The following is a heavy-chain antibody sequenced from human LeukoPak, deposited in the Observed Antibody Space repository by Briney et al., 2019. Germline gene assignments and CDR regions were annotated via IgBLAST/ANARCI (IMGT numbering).Heavy chain of an antibody. CDR2: ISWNSGSI. V-gene: IGHV3-9*01. CDR3: AKDPDYDILTGYYFDY. Sequence: PGRSLRLSCAASGFTFDDYAMHWVRQAPGKGLEWVSGISWNSGSIGYADSVKGRFTISRDNAKNSLYLQMNSLRAEDTALYYCAKDPDYDILTGYYFDYWGQGTLVTVSS. CDR1: GFTFDDYA. J-gene: IGHJ4*02. D-gene: IGHD3-9*01.